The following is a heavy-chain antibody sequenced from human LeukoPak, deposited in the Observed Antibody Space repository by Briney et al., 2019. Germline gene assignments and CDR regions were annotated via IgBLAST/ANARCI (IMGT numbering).Heavy chain of an antibody. Sequence: GGSLRLSCAASGFTFDDYGMSWVRHAPGKGLEWVSGINWNGGSTGYADSVKGRFTISRDNAKNSLYLQMNSLRAEDTAVYYCARERYYDSSGYYGSYYFDYWGQGTLVTVSS. D-gene: IGHD3-22*01. CDR1: GFTFDDYG. CDR3: ARERYYDSSGYYGSYYFDY. CDR2: INWNGGST. V-gene: IGHV3-20*04. J-gene: IGHJ4*02.